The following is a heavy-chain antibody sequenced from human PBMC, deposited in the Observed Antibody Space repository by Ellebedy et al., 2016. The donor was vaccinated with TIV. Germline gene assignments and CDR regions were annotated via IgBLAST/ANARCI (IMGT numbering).Heavy chain of an antibody. V-gene: IGHV3-7*01. D-gene: IGHD1-14*01. CDR1: GFTLSTYW. J-gene: IGHJ4*02. CDR3: ARGGPRRGLLWRDFDN. Sequence: GESLKISCAASGFTLSTYWMNWVRQAPGKGLEWVASMRQDGREEYFVDSVKGRFTISRDNAENSLYLQMDSLRVDDTAGYFCARGGPRRGLLWRDFDNWGQGTLVTVSS. CDR2: MRQDGREE.